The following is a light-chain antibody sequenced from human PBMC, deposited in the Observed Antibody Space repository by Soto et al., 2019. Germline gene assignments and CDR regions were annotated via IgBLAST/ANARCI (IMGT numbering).Light chain of an antibody. CDR1: QILLHSNGYNY. Sequence: DIVRTHAPLAGPVTPGQPASISCRSSQILLHSNGYNYLDWYQQHHGQAPRLLIYGASSRATGIPARFSGSGSGTDFTLTISSLQAEDVPVYSCQQSYRTPTFGGRTKVDIK. CDR2: GAS. J-gene: IGKJ4*01. CDR3: QQSYRTPT. V-gene: IGKV2-28*01.